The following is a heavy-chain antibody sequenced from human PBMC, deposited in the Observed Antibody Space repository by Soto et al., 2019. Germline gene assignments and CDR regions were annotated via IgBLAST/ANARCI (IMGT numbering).Heavy chain of an antibody. J-gene: IGHJ4*02. V-gene: IGHV3-74*01. CDR1: GFTFSSYW. CDR2: INSDGSST. CDR3: ARVWCGGDCYDYFDY. Sequence: PGGSLRLSCAASGFTFSSYWMHWVRQAPGKGLVWVSRINSDGSSTSYADSVKGRFTISRDNAKNTLYLQMNSLRAEDTAVYYCARVWCGGDCYDYFDYWGQGTLVTVSS. D-gene: IGHD2-21*01.